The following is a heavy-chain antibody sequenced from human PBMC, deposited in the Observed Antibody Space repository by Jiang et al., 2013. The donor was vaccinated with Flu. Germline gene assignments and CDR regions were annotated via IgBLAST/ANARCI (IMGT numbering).Heavy chain of an antibody. Sequence: VQLVESGGGLVQPGGSLRLSCAASGFTFSTYWMHWVRLAPGEGLVWVSRINSDGSDTTYADSVKGRFTISRDNAKNTLYLQINSLRAEDTAVYYCAREDYSNSWYKDYWGQGTLVTVSS. CDR1: GFTFSTYW. D-gene: IGHD6-13*01. CDR3: AREDYSNSWYKDY. J-gene: IGHJ4*02. V-gene: IGHV3-74*01. CDR2: INSDGSDT.